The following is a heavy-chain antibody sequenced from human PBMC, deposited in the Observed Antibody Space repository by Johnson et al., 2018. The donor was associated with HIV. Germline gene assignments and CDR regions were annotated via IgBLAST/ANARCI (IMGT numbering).Heavy chain of an antibody. CDR1: GFTVSSNY. D-gene: IGHD6-19*01. CDR3: AGRSSAWYEDAFDI. CDR2: IYSGDRT. J-gene: IGHJ3*02. V-gene: IGHV3-66*01. Sequence: VQLVESGGGLVQPGGSLRLSCAASGFTVSSNYMSWVRQAPGKGLEWVSVIYSGDRTYSAVSVKGRFTISRDSSKNTLFLQMNSLRVEDTAIYYCAGRSSAWYEDAFDIWGQGTKVTVSS.